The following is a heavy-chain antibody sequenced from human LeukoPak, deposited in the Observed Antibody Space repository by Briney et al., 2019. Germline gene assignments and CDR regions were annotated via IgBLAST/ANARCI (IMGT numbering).Heavy chain of an antibody. CDR3: ARGNILTA. J-gene: IGHJ5*02. CDR1: GFTFSSSW. CDR2: IKQDGSDK. D-gene: IGHD3-9*01. Sequence: GGSLRLSCAASGFTFSSSWMTWVRQAPGKGLEWVANIKQDGSDKSYVDSVKGRFTISRDSAKNSLYLQMNSLRAEDTAVYYCARGNILTAWGQGTLVTVSS. V-gene: IGHV3-7*01.